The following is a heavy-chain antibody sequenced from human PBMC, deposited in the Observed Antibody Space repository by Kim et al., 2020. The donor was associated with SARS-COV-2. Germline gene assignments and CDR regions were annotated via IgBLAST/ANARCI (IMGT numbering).Heavy chain of an antibody. CDR1: GFTFSTYA. Sequence: GGSLRLSCAASGFTFSTYAMNWVRQAPGKGLEWVSSISGAGVNTYYTDSVKGQFTISRDNSRNTLYLQMNSLRAEDTAVYYCAKTDRTPLFGVPNNHYYGMDVWGQGTTVTVSS. D-gene: IGHD3-3*01. CDR3: AKTDRTPLFGVPNNHYYGMDV. J-gene: IGHJ6*02. V-gene: IGHV3-23*01. CDR2: ISGAGVNT.